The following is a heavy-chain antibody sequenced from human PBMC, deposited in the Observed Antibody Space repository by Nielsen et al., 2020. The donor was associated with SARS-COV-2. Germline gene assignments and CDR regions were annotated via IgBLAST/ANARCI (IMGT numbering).Heavy chain of an antibody. Sequence: KISCQGSGYTFTSYWIGWVRQMPGKGLEWMGVIYPRDSDTRYNPSFQGQVTISADKSISTVYLQWSGLKASDSAMYYCARNTYGGSTDYWGQGTLVTVSS. CDR1: GYTFTSYW. CDR2: IYPRDSDT. D-gene: IGHD4-23*01. V-gene: IGHV5-51*01. CDR3: ARNTYGGSTDY. J-gene: IGHJ4*02.